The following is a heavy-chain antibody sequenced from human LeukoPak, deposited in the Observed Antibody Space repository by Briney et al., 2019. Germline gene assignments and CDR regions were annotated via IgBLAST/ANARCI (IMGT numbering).Heavy chain of an antibody. CDR1: GFTFSSYA. Sequence: GRSLRLSCAASGFTFSSYAMHWVRQAPGKGLEYVSAISSNGGSTYYANSVKGRFTISRDNSKNTLYLQMGSLRAEDMAVYYCARVRGRLDYWGQGTLVTVSS. CDR3: ARVRGRLDY. CDR2: ISSNGGST. D-gene: IGHD3-10*01. J-gene: IGHJ4*02. V-gene: IGHV3-64*01.